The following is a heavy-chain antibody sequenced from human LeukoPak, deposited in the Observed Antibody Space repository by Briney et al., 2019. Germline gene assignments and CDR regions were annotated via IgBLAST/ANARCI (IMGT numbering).Heavy chain of an antibody. CDR1: GFTFSSYS. D-gene: IGHD6-19*01. CDR3: ARWGVAVAGTFADFDY. V-gene: IGHV3-21*01. CDR2: ISSSSSYI. Sequence: PGGSLRLSCAASGFTFSSYSMNWVRQAPGKGLEWVSSISSSSSYIYYADSVKGRFTISRDNAKNSLYLQMNSLRAEDTAVYYCARWGVAVAGTFADFDYWGQGTLVTVSS. J-gene: IGHJ4*02.